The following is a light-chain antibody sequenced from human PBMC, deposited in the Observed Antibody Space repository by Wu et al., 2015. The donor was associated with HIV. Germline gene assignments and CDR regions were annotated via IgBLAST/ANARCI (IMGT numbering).Light chain of an antibody. CDR2: GAS. Sequence: EIVMTQSPATLSVSAGERVTLSCRASQSVGDNLAWYQQKPGQAPRLLIYGASIRATGISARFSGSGSGTEFTLTINSMQSEDFAVYYCQQNNDWFPAFGQGTKVEIK. V-gene: IGKV3-15*01. J-gene: IGKJ1*01. CDR1: QSVGDN. CDR3: QQNNDWFPA.